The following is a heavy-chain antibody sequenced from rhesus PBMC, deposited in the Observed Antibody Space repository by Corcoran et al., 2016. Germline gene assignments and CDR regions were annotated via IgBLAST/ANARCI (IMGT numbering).Heavy chain of an antibody. D-gene: IGHD1-44*02. CDR1: GGSFSSYW. J-gene: IGHJ6*01. Sequence: QVQLQESGPGLVKPSETLSLTCAVSGGSFSSYWWGWIRQPPGKGLEGMGSIYGSSGSTEYNPALKSRATISRDTSKNQFSLKLSSVTAADTAVYYCARQDWELQRGLDSWGQGVVVTVSS. CDR2: IYGSSGST. CDR3: ARQDWELQRGLDS. V-gene: IGHV4-160*01.